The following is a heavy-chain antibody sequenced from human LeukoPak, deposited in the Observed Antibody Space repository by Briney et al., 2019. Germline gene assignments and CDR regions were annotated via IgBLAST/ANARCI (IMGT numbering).Heavy chain of an antibody. J-gene: IGHJ4*02. CDR1: GNSIRTSSYQ. CDR3: ARLFDV. CDR2: YQTGST. Sequence: SETLSLTCTVSGNSIRTSSYQWGWIRQPPGKGLEWIGSYQTGSTYYNPSLNSRVTISVDTPNNQFSLNLISVTAADTAVYYCARLFDVWGQGTLVTVSS. V-gene: IGHV4-39*01.